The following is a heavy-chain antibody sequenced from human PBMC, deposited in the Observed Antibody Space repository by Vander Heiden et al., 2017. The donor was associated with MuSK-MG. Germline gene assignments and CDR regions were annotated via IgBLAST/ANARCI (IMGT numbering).Heavy chain of an antibody. V-gene: IGHV4-31*03. CDR1: GGSISSGGYY. CDR2: IYYSGST. D-gene: IGHD3-3*01. Sequence: QVQLQESGPGLVKPSQTLSLTCTVSGGSISSGGYYWSWIRQHPGKGLEWIGYIYYSGSTYYNPSLKSRGTISVDTSKNQFSLKLSSVTAADTAVYYCARDPRNPITIFGVVNDAFDIWGQGTMVTVSS. J-gene: IGHJ3*02. CDR3: ARDPRNPITIFGVVNDAFDI.